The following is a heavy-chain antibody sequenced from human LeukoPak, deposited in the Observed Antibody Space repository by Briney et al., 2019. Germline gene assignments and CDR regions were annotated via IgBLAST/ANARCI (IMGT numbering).Heavy chain of an antibody. D-gene: IGHD1-26*01. J-gene: IGHJ3*02. CDR2: IYSGGTT. CDR1: GFTVSSKY. CDR3: ARASSGRLHGAFDI. Sequence: GGSLRLSCAVPGFTVSSKYMSWVRQAPGKGLEWVSVIYSGGTTFYADSVKGRFIISRDSSKNTLFLQMNSLRAEDTAVYYCARASSGRLHGAFDIWGRGTMVTVSS. V-gene: IGHV3-53*01.